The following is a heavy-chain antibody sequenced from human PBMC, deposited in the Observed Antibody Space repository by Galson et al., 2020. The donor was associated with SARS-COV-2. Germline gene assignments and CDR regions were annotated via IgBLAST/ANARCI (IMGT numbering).Heavy chain of an antibody. V-gene: IGHV2-70*11. CDR3: AREQATINSLDY. CDR2: IDWDDDK. Sequence: QTLSLTCTFSGFSLSTSGMCVSWIRQPPGKALEWLARIDWDDDKYYSTSLKTRLTISKDTSKNQVVLTMTNMDPVDTATYYCAREQATINSLDYWGQGTLVTVSS. CDR1: GFSLSTSGMC. J-gene: IGHJ4*02. D-gene: IGHD5-12*01.